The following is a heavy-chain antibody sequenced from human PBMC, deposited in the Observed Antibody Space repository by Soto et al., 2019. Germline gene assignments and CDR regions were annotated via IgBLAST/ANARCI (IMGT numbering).Heavy chain of an antibody. D-gene: IGHD2-2*01. Sequence: QVQLVQSGAEVKKPGSSVKVSCKASGGTFSSYSISWVLQAPGQGLEWMGRIIPILGIANYAQMFQGRVTITADKSTSTAYMELSSLRSEDTAVYYCARECSSTSCPRPGYWGQGTLVTVSS. V-gene: IGHV1-69*08. CDR3: ARECSSTSCPRPGY. CDR1: GGTFSSYS. J-gene: IGHJ4*02. CDR2: IIPILGIA.